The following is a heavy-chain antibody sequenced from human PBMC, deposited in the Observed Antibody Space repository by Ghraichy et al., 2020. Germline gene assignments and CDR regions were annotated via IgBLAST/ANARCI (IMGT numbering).Heavy chain of an antibody. Sequence: ASVKVSCKASGYTFTSYAMNWVRQAPGQGLEWMGWINTNTGNPTYAQGFTGRFVFSLDTSVSTAYLQISSLKAEDTAVYYCARDRSYYDSSGYYYWYFDLWGRGTLVTVSS. V-gene: IGHV7-4-1*02. D-gene: IGHD3-22*01. CDR3: ARDRSYYDSSGYYYWYFDL. J-gene: IGHJ2*01. CDR2: INTNTGNP. CDR1: GYTFTSYA.